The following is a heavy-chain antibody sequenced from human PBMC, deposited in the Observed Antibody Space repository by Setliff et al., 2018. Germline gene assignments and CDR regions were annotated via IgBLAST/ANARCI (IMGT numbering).Heavy chain of an antibody. CDR2: INPNSGDT. D-gene: IGHD2-15*01. CDR1: GNRFTDYF. CDR3: ARERATIVVEPDQAFFHH. Sequence: VKVSCKASGNRFTDYFLHWVRQAPGQGLEWMGWINPNSGDTHSAQKFQGRVTMTRDTSINTAYMELRSLRSDDTAVYYCARERATIVVEPDQAFFHHWGQGTLVTVSS. V-gene: IGHV1-2*02. J-gene: IGHJ1*01.